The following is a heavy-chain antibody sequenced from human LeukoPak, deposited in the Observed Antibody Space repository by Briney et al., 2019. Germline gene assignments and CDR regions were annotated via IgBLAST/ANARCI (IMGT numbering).Heavy chain of an antibody. J-gene: IGHJ4*02. Sequence: ASVKVSCKASGYTFTGYYMHWVRQAPGQGLEWMGWINPNSGGTNYAQKFQGRATMTRDTSISTAYMELSRLGSDDTAVYYCATGYCSGGSCYYYFDYWGQGTLVTVSS. CDR2: INPNSGGT. CDR1: GYTFTGYY. V-gene: IGHV1-2*02. CDR3: ATGYCSGGSCYYYFDY. D-gene: IGHD2-15*01.